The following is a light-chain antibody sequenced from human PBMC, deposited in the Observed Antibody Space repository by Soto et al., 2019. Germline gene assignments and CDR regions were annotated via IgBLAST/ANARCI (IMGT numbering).Light chain of an antibody. CDR1: QSISSW. CDR2: KAS. V-gene: IGKV1-5*03. CDR3: QQYNSYWT. Sequence: IPLTPSPSTLSSSVGDRVTITCRASQSISSWLAWYQQKPGKAPNLLIYKASSLEGGVPSRFSGSGSGTEFTLTISSLQPDDFATYYCQQYNSYWTFGQGTKVDVK. J-gene: IGKJ1*01.